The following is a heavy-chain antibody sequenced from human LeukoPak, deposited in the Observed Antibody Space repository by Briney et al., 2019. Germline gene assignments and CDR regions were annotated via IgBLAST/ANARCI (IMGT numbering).Heavy chain of an antibody. CDR1: GFIFSNYG. V-gene: IGHV3-30*02. J-gene: IGHJ4*02. D-gene: IGHD3-10*01. Sequence: GGSLRLSCAASGFIFSNYGMHWVRQAPGKGLEWVTFIRYDGSNKYYADSVKGRFTISRDNSKNTLYLQMNSLRAGDTAVYYCARKSSMVRGVTDYWGQGTLVTVSS. CDR3: ARKSSMVRGVTDY. CDR2: IRYDGSNK.